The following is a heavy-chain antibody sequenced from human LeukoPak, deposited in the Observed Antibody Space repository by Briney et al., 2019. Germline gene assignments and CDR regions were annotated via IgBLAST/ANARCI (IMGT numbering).Heavy chain of an antibody. Sequence: GASVKVSCKASGYTFTSYDINWVRQPTGQGLEWMGWMNPNSGNTGYAQKFQGRVTITRNTSISTAYMELSSLRSEDTATYYCARVTGGKYCSTTSCYMRGWFDPWGQGTLVTVSS. D-gene: IGHD2-2*02. CDR2: MNPNSGNT. CDR1: GYTFTSYD. CDR3: ARVTGGKYCSTTSCYMRGWFDP. V-gene: IGHV1-8*03. J-gene: IGHJ5*02.